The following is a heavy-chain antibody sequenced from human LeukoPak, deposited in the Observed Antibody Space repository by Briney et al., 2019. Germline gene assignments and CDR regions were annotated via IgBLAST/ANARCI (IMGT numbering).Heavy chain of an antibody. D-gene: IGHD4-23*01. CDR1: GFPFSSYS. J-gene: IGHJ4*02. Sequence: PGGALRLSCAASGFPFSSYSMNWVRQAPGKGLEGVSSISSSSSYIYYADSVKGRFTISRDNAKNSLYLQMNSLRAEDTAVYYCAMAGALRWHFDYWGQGTLVTVSS. CDR2: ISSSSSYI. CDR3: AMAGALRWHFDY. V-gene: IGHV3-21*01.